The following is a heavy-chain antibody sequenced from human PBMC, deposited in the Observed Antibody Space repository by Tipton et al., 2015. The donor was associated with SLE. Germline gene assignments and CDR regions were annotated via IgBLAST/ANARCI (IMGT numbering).Heavy chain of an antibody. V-gene: IGHV4-59*01. Sequence: TLSLTCTVSGGSISSYYWSWIRQPPGKELEWIGYIYYSGSTNYNPSPKSRVTISVDTSKNQFSLKLSSVTAADTAVYYCARGGSSWFRYYFDYWGQGTLVTVSS. CDR3: ARGGSSWFRYYFDY. J-gene: IGHJ4*02. CDR2: IYYSGST. D-gene: IGHD6-13*01. CDR1: GGSISSYY.